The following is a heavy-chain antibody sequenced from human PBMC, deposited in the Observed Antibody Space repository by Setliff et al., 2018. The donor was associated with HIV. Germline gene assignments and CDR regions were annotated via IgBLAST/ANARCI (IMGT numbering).Heavy chain of an antibody. CDR2: IYHSGSS. V-gene: IGHV4-30-2*01. CDR3: ARVVETTYISGFGAFDV. D-gene: IGHD4-4*01. J-gene: IGHJ3*01. Sequence: SLTCVVSGDSIRNGGYSWTWIRQPPGKGLEWIGFIYHSGSSFYNPSLKSRVTISRDRSANHFSLILTSVTAADTGVYYCARVVETTYISGFGAFDVWGQGKVVTVSS. CDR1: GDSIRNGGYS.